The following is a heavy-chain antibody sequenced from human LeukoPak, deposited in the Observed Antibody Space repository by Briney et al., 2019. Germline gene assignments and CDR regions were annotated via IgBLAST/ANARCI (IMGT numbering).Heavy chain of an antibody. Sequence: SETLSLTCTVSGGSISSYYWSWLRQPPGKGLEWIGSIYHSGSTYYNPSLKSRVTISVDTSKNQFSLKLSSVTAADTAVYYCARGPGVAANDYWGQGTLVTVSS. J-gene: IGHJ4*02. V-gene: IGHV4-38-2*02. CDR1: GGSISSYY. CDR3: ARGPGVAANDY. D-gene: IGHD2-15*01. CDR2: IYHSGST.